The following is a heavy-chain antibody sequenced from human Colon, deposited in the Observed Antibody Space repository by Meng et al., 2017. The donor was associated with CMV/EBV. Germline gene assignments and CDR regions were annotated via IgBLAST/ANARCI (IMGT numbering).Heavy chain of an antibody. V-gene: IGHV3-48*03. CDR1: GFNFESSE. CDR3: ARGKTMGAY. CDR2: ISGPGKTI. Sequence: GSLRLSCAVSGFNFESSEMNWVRQAPGKGLEWVSYISGPGKTIYYADSVRGRFTISRDNAKNSLYLQMNSLRVEDTAVYYCARGKTMGAYWGQGTLVTVSS. J-gene: IGHJ4*02. D-gene: IGHD4/OR15-4a*01.